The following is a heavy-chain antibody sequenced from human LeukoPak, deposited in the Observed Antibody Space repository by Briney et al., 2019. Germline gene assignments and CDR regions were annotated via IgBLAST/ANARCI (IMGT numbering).Heavy chain of an antibody. D-gene: IGHD2/OR15-2a*01. CDR1: GFTFSSYG. CDR3: ARDLSSRT. Sequence: PGGSLRLSCAASGFTFSSYGMSWVRQAPGKGLEWVSAISGSGGSTYYADSVKGRFTISRDNAKNSLYLQMNSLRAEDTAVYYCARDLSSRTWGQGTLVTVSS. CDR2: ISGSGGST. V-gene: IGHV3-23*01. J-gene: IGHJ5*02.